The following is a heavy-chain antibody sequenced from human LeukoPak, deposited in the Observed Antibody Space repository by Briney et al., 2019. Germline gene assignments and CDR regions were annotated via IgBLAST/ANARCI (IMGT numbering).Heavy chain of an antibody. CDR1: GYTLTELS. CDR3: ATTIAVAETYYFDY. CDR2: FDPEDGET. D-gene: IGHD6-19*01. Sequence: GASVKVSCKVSGYTLTELSMHWVRQAPGKGLEWMGGFDPEDGETIYAQKFQGRVIMTEDTSTDTAYMELSSLRSEDTAVYYCATTIAVAETYYFDYWGQGTLVTVSS. V-gene: IGHV1-24*01. J-gene: IGHJ4*02.